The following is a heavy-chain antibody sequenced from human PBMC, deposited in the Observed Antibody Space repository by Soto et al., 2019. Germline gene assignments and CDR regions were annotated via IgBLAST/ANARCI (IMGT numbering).Heavy chain of an antibody. CDR3: GRRLRPTDDAFDI. J-gene: IGHJ3*02. D-gene: IGHD6-6*01. Sequence: SVKVSCKASGGTFSSYAISWVRQAPGQGLEWMGGIIPIFGTANYAQKFQGRVTITADESTSTAYMELSSLRSEDTAVYYCGRRLRPTDDAFDIWGQGTMVTVSS. CDR2: IIPIFGTA. CDR1: GGTFSSYA. V-gene: IGHV1-69*01.